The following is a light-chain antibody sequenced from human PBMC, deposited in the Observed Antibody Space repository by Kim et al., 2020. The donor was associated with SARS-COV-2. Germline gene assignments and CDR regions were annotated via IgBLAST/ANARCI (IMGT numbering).Light chain of an antibody. Sequence: RQTDTLTCSGNSNNVGNQGAAWLQQVQGHPPKLLSYRNNKRPSGISDRLSASRSGSTASLTITGLQPEDEADYYCSAWDSSLSAWVFGGGTQLTVL. J-gene: IGLJ3*02. CDR3: SAWDSSLSAWV. CDR2: RNN. CDR1: SNNVGNQG. V-gene: IGLV10-54*04.